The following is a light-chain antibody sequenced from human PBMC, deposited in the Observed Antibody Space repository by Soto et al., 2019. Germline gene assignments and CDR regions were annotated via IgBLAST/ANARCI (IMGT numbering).Light chain of an antibody. V-gene: IGKV1-39*01. CDR1: QSISSY. CDR2: SSS. Sequence: DIQMTQSPSSLSASVGDRVTITCRASQSISSYLHWYQQKPGNDSKLLIYSSSNLQSGVPSRFSSSGSRTDFTLTLNSLQPAHIATYYCQQGYNSPWAFGQG. J-gene: IGKJ1*01. CDR3: QQGYNSPWA.